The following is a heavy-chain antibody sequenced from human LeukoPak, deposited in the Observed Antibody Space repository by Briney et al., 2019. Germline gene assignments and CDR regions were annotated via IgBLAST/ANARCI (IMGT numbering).Heavy chain of an antibody. CDR2: IYYSGST. CDR1: GGSISSYY. V-gene: IGHV4-59*08. D-gene: IGHD6-13*01. Sequence: SGTLSLTCTVSGGSISSYYWSWIRQPPGKGLEWIGYIYYSGSTNYNPSLKSRVTISVDTSKNQFSLKLSSVTAADTAVYYCARHPRIADPNAFDIWGQGTMVTVSS. CDR3: ARHPRIADPNAFDI. J-gene: IGHJ3*02.